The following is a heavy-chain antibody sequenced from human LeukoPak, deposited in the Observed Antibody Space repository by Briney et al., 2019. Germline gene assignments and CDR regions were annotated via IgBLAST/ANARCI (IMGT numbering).Heavy chain of an antibody. Sequence: PSKTLSLTCTVPGGSTSSDYWSWIRQSPGKGLEWVGYVYNSGDTGKNPSLRSRVTILLDTSKNQCSLKLTSVSAADTAVYYCARLKLGAYFDLWGRGTLVTVSS. CDR3: ARLKLGAYFDL. V-gene: IGHV4-59*08. D-gene: IGHD3-16*01. CDR1: GGSTSSDY. J-gene: IGHJ2*01. CDR2: VYNSGDT.